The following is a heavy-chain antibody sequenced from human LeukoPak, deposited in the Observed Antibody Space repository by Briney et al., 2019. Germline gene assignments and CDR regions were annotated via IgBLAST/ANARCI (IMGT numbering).Heavy chain of an antibody. CDR1: GFTYSSYA. CDR2: ISGSGGHT. Sequence: PGGSLRLSCAAPGFTYSSYAMSWVRQAPGKGLEWVSDISGSGGHTYYADSVKGRFTISRDNSKNTLYLQMNNLRAEDTAVYYCAKIAGAYCSGGSCEVDYWGQGTLVTVSS. J-gene: IGHJ4*02. V-gene: IGHV3-23*01. CDR3: AKIAGAYCSGGSCEVDY. D-gene: IGHD2-15*01.